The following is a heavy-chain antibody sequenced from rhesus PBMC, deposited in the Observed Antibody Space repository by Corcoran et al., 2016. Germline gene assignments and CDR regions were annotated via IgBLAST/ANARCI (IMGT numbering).Heavy chain of an antibody. CDR1: GYSTSSNYY. Sequence: QVQLQESGPGLVEPSETLSLTCAVSGYSTSSNYYWNWIRQPPGKGLVWIGGIYGGSESNYLTPSLKSRVTLSVDTSKNQFSLKLTSVTAADTAVYYCAGDALDSWGQGVVVIVSS. CDR3: AGDALDS. J-gene: IGHJ6*01. CDR2: IYGGSESN. V-gene: IGHV4S14*01.